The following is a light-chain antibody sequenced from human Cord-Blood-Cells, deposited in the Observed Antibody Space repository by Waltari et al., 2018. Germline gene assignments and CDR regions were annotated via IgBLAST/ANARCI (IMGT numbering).Light chain of an antibody. CDR3: QQSYSTPPWT. V-gene: IGKV1-39*01. J-gene: IGKJ1*01. CDR2: AAS. CDR1: QSISSY. Sequence: DIQMTQSPSSLSASVGDRVTITCRASQSISSYLYWYQQKPGKAPKLLIYAASSLQSGVPSRCSGSGSGTDFTLTNSSRQPEDVATYYCQQSYSTPPWTFGQGTKVEIK.